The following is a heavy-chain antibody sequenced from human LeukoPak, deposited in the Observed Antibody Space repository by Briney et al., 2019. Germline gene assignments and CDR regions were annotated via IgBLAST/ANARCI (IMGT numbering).Heavy chain of an antibody. Sequence: NPGGSLRLSCTASGFTFGDYAMSWIRQPPGKGLEWIGEINHSGSTNYNPSLKSRVTISVDTSKNQFSLKLSSVTAADTAVYYCARWGALVRRFDYWGQGTLVTVSS. CDR3: ARWGALVRRFDY. D-gene: IGHD6-13*01. J-gene: IGHJ4*02. CDR2: INHSGST. V-gene: IGHV4-34*01. CDR1: GFTFGDYA.